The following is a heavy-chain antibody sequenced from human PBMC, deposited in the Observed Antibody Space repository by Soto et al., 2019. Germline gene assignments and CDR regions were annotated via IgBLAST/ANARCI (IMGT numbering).Heavy chain of an antibody. D-gene: IGHD2-2*03. CDR1: GYRFKSYW. CDR3: ARIIGYCRNSDCSWTFDI. J-gene: IGHJ3*02. Sequence: LGESLKISCKTSGYRFKSYWVAWVRQKPGKGLEWMGTFYPGDSTSTYSPSFQGQVTISVDKSISTAYLHLSSLKASDTAMYYCARIIGYCRNSDCSWTFDIWGQGTTVTVSS. V-gene: IGHV5-51*01. CDR2: FYPGDSTS.